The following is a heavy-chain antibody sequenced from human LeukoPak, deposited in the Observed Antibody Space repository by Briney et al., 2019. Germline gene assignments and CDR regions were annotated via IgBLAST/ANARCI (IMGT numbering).Heavy chain of an antibody. Sequence: SQTLSLTCTVSGGSISSGDYYWSWIRQPPGKGLEWIGYIYYSGSTYYNPSLKSRVTISVDTSKNRFSLKLSSVTAADTAVYYCARVLTTDWFDPWGQGTLVTVSS. V-gene: IGHV4-30-4*01. CDR2: IYYSGST. CDR3: ARVLTTDWFDP. J-gene: IGHJ5*02. D-gene: IGHD4-11*01. CDR1: GGSISSGDYY.